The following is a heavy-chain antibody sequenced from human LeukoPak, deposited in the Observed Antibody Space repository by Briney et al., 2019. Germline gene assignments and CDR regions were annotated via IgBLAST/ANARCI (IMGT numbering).Heavy chain of an antibody. D-gene: IGHD3-10*01. Sequence: PSETLSLTCTVSAGSISNYYWSWIRQPPGKGQEWIGDIYYNGSTNYNPSLKSRVTISLDTSRNRFSLKLNSVTAADTAVYFCARHIYYYGSGSYPPSSWFDPWGQGTLVTVSS. V-gene: IGHV4-59*01. CDR3: ARHIYYYGSGSYPPSSWFDP. J-gene: IGHJ5*02. CDR2: IYYNGST. CDR1: AGSISNYY.